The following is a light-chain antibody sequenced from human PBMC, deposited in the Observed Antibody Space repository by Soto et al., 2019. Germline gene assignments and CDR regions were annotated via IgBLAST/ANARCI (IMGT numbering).Light chain of an antibody. Sequence: EIVLTQSPGTLSLSPGGRATVSCRASQSVSTDFLAWYQQKPGQAPRLLIYAASTRATGIPDRFSGSGSGTDFTLTISRLEPEDFAVYFCQQYGSSPFTFAGGTKV. V-gene: IGKV3-20*01. CDR3: QQYGSSPFT. CDR2: AAS. CDR1: QSVSTDF. J-gene: IGKJ4*01.